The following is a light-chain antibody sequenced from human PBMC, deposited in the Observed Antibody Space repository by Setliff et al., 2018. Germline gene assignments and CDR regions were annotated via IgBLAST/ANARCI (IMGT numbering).Light chain of an antibody. V-gene: IGLV2-14*01. CDR3: SSYSGSSTLV. J-gene: IGLJ1*01. CDR1: SSDVGGYNY. Sequence: QSALAQPASVSGSPGQSIAISCTGTSSDVGGYNYVSXYQXHPGKAPILMXXXVSDRPSGVSNRFSGSRSGNTASLTISGLQAEDEADYYCSSYSGSSTLVFGTGTKVTVL. CDR2: XVS.